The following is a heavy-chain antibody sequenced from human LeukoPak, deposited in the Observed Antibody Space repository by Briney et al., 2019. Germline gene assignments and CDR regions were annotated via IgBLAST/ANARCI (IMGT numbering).Heavy chain of an antibody. CDR1: GITFSDYY. Sequence: KPGGSLRLSCAASGITFSDYYMSWIRQAPGKGLEWVSYISSSSSYTNYADSVKGRFTISRDNAKNSLYLQMNSLRAEDTAVYYCGTYYYDSSGYYPDVFDIWGQGTMVTVSS. CDR2: ISSSSSYT. V-gene: IGHV3-11*03. J-gene: IGHJ3*02. CDR3: GTYYYDSSGYYPDVFDI. D-gene: IGHD3-22*01.